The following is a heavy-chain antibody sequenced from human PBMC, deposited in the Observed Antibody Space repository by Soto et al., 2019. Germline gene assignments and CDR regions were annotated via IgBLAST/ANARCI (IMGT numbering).Heavy chain of an antibody. D-gene: IGHD1-1*01. CDR3: ARLRIQSGDFRSFDY. J-gene: IGHJ4*02. CDR1: GYTFSTYW. Sequence: PGESLKISCKVSGYTFSTYWIAWVRQMPGKGLEWMGIIYPGDSETRYSPSFQGQVTISADESISTAYLQWGNLKASDTAIYYCARLRIQSGDFRSFDYWGQGTLVTVSS. V-gene: IGHV5-51*01. CDR2: IYPGDSET.